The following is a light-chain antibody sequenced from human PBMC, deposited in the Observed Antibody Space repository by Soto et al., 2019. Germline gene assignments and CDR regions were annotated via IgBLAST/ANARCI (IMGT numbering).Light chain of an antibody. Sequence: DIVMTQTPLSLSVTPGQPASISCKSSQSLLHSDGKTYFYWYLQKPGQPPQLLIYEVSNRFSGVSDRFSGSGSGTSFTLKISRVEAXXXXXXXXXXXVQLPWTFGQGTKVEIK. J-gene: IGKJ1*01. CDR1: QSLLHSDGKTY. V-gene: IGKV2D-29*01. CDR3: XXXVQLPWT. CDR2: EVS.